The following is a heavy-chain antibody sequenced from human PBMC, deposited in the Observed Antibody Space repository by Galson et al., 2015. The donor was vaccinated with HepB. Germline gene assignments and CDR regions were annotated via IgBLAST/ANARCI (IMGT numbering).Heavy chain of an antibody. CDR3: ARGWRLTDFDY. Sequence: SLRLSCAASGFTFTNYSMNWVRQAPGKGLEWVSSITGSSDYIYYADSVKGRFTISRDNTKNSLYLQMNSLRAEDTAVYYCARGWRLTDFDYWGQGTLVSVSS. CDR1: GFTFTNYS. V-gene: IGHV3-21*01. D-gene: IGHD2-21*02. CDR2: ITGSSDYI. J-gene: IGHJ4*02.